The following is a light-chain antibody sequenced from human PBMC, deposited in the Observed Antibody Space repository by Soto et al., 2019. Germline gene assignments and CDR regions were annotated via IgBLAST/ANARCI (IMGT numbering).Light chain of an antibody. CDR3: QSYDSSLSGWGV. V-gene: IGLV1-40*01. Sequence: QSVLTQPPSVSGAPGQRVTISCTGSSSNIGAGYDVHWYQQLPGTAPKLLIYGNSNRPSGVPDRFSGSKSGTPASLAITGLQAEDEADYYCQSYDSSLSGWGVFGTGTKVTVL. J-gene: IGLJ1*01. CDR1: SSNIGAGYD. CDR2: GNS.